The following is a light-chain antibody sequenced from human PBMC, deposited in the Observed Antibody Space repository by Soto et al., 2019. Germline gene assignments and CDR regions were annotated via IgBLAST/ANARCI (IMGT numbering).Light chain of an antibody. Sequence: ILLTQSPSTLALSPGERATLSCRASQSVSSYLAWYQQKPGKAPRLLIYDASRRATGIPARFSGSGFGTDFTLTISSLEPEDFELYFCQQYSDLPMTFGQGTRLENK. J-gene: IGKJ5*01. CDR2: DAS. V-gene: IGKV3-11*01. CDR1: QSVSSY. CDR3: QQYSDLPMT.